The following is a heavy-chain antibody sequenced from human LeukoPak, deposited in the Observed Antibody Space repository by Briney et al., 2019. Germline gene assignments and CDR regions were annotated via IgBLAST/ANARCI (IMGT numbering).Heavy chain of an antibody. V-gene: IGHV4-39*07. D-gene: IGHD3-22*01. CDR1: GGSISSSSYY. CDR3: ARGDYYDSSGYPY. J-gene: IGHJ4*02. Sequence: SETLSLTCTVSGGSISSSSYYWGWIRQPPGKGLEWIGSIYYSGSTYYNPSLKSRVTISVDTSKNQFSLKLSSVTAADTAVYYCARGDYYDSSGYPYWGQGTLVTVSS. CDR2: IYYSGST.